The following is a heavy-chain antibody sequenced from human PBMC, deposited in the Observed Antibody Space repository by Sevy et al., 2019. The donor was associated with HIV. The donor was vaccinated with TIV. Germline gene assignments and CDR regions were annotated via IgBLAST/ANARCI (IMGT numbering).Heavy chain of an antibody. D-gene: IGHD3-16*02. J-gene: IGHJ5*02. CDR3: AKGVGDYVWGSYRYTNWFDP. Sequence: GGSLRLSCAASGFTFSSYAMSWVRQAPGKGLEWVSAISGSGGSTYYADSVKGRFTISRDNSKNTLYLQMNSLRAEDMAVYYCAKGVGDYVWGSYRYTNWFDPWGQGTLVTVSS. CDR2: ISGSGGST. V-gene: IGHV3-23*01. CDR1: GFTFSSYA.